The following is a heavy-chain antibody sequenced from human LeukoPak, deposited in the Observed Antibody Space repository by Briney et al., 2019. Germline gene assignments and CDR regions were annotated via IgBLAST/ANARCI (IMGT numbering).Heavy chain of an antibody. CDR1: GFTFSSYA. V-gene: IGHV3-23*01. D-gene: IGHD6-19*01. CDR2: VSGSGGST. CDR3: ARGLRSSGWSLFDY. Sequence: PGGSLRLSCAASGFTFSSYAMSWVRQTPGKGLQWVSAVSGSGGSTYYADSVKGRFTISRDNSQNTLYLQMNSLRAEDTAVYYCARGLRSSGWSLFDYWGQGTLVTVSS. J-gene: IGHJ4*02.